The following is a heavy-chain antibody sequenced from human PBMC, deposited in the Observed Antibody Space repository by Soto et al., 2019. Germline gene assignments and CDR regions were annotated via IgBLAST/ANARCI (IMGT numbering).Heavy chain of an antibody. V-gene: IGHV3-30*18. CDR3: AKDQGIAASHGID. D-gene: IGHD6-13*01. CDR1: GFTFNNYG. Sequence: VQLVETGGGVVQPGRSLRLSCAASGFTFNNYGMHWVRQAPGKGLEWVATISNDGSDKYYADSVKGRLTISRDNSKNTVYLQMYSLRAEETAVYYCAKDQGIAASHGIDWGQGTMVTVSS. J-gene: IGHJ3*01. CDR2: ISNDGSDK.